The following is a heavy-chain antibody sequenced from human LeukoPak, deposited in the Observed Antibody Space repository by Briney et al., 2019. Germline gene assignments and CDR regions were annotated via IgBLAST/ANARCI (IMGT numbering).Heavy chain of an antibody. J-gene: IGHJ4*02. D-gene: IGHD6-19*01. CDR1: GFTFSSYA. Sequence: PGGSLRLSCAASGFTFSSYAMHWVRQAPGKGLEWVAVISYDGSNKYYADSVKGRFSISRDNSKNTLYLQMNSLRAEDTAVYYCARDSSGWYDLDYWGQGTLVTVSS. CDR2: ISYDGSNK. CDR3: ARDSSGWYDLDY. V-gene: IGHV3-30-3*01.